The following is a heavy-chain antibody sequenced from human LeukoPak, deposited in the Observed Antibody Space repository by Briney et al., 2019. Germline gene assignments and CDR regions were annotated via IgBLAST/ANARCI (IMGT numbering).Heavy chain of an antibody. CDR3: TSLQPSADI. J-gene: IGHJ3*02. CDR2: IRSKANSYAT. Sequence: GGSLKLSCAASGFTFSGSAMHWVRQASGKGLEWVGRIRSKANSYATAYAASVKGRFTISRDDSKNTAYLQMNSLKTEDTAVYYCTSLQPSADIWGQGTMVTVSS. CDR1: GFTFSGSA. D-gene: IGHD1-26*01. V-gene: IGHV3-73*01.